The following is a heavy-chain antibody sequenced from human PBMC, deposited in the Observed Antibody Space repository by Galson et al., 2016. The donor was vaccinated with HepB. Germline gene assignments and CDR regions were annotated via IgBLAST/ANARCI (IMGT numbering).Heavy chain of an antibody. J-gene: IGHJ4*02. CDR3: ARIIRPFGEIDS. CDR2: ISEDGRKK. D-gene: IGHD3-16*01. Sequence: SLRLSCAASGFTSRNHWMSWVRQAPGKGLEWVAGISEDGRKKDYLGSVKGRFTISRDNAKNSLYLQMDNLRAEDTAVYYCARIIRPFGEIDSWGQGTLVTVAS. CDR1: GFTSRNHW. V-gene: IGHV3-7*01.